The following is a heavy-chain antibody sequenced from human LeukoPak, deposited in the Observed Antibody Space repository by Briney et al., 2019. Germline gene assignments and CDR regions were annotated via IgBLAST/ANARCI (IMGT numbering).Heavy chain of an antibody. CDR2: IWYDGSNK. CDR3: ARDQLRFLEWSSALYGMDV. Sequence: GGSLRLSCAASGFTVSSNYMSWVRQAPGKGLEWVAVIWYDGSNKYYADSVKGRFTISRDNSKNTLYLQMNSLRAEDTAVYYCARDQLRFLEWSSALYGMDVWGQGTTVTVSS. J-gene: IGHJ6*02. CDR1: GFTVSSNY. D-gene: IGHD3-3*01. V-gene: IGHV3-33*08.